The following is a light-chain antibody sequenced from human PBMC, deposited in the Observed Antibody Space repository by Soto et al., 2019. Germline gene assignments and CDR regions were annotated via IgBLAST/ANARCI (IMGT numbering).Light chain of an antibody. CDR2: GAS. CDR3: QQYGSSGT. J-gene: IGKJ1*01. Sequence: IVLTQSPATLSLSPGERATLSCRASQSVSNNYLAWYQQKPGQAPRLLIYGASNRATGIPDRLSGSGSGTDFTLTISRLEPEDFAVYYCQQYGSSGTFGQGTKVDI. V-gene: IGKV3-20*01. CDR1: QSVSNNY.